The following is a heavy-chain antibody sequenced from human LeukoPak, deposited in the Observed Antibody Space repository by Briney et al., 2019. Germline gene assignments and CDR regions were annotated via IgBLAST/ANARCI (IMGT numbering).Heavy chain of an antibody. J-gene: IGHJ4*02. CDR3: ARALRRGPDFDY. D-gene: IGHD4-17*01. Sequence: GGSLRLSCAASGFTFSRYAMHWVRQAPGKGLEWVAVISYDGSKKYYADSVKGRFTISRDNSKNTLYLQMNSLRAEDTAVYYCARALRRGPDFDYWGQGTLVTVSS. V-gene: IGHV3-30-3*01. CDR1: GFTFSRYA. CDR2: ISYDGSKK.